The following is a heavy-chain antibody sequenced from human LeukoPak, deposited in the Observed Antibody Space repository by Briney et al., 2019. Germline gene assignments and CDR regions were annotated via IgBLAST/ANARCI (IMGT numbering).Heavy chain of an antibody. J-gene: IGHJ5*02. CDR1: GGTFSSYA. V-gene: IGHV1-69*05. D-gene: IGHD6-13*01. CDR2: IIHIFGTA. CDR3: ARVSIAAENWFDP. Sequence: SVKVSCKASGGTFSSYAISWVRQAPGQGLEWMGRIIHIFGTANYAQKFQGRVTITTDESTSTAYMELSSLRSENTAVYYCARVSIAAENWFDPWGQGTLVTVSS.